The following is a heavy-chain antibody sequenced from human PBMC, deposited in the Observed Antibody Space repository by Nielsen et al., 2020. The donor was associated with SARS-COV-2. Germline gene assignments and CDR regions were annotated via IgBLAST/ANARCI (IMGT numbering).Heavy chain of an antibody. CDR3: AASKSGYYFDL. D-gene: IGHD6-13*01. CDR1: GFTFTNYG. V-gene: IGHV3-23*01. Sequence: GSLRLSCAASGFTFTNYGMTWVRQDPGKGLEWVSTISASGGSTFYTDSVKGRFTISRDSFKNTLYLQMNSLRAEDTAVYYCAASKSGYYFDLWGQGTLVTVSS. CDR2: ISASGGST. J-gene: IGHJ4*02.